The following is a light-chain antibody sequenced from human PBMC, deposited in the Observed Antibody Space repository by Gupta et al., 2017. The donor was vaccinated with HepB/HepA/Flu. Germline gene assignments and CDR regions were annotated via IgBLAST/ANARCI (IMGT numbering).Light chain of an antibody. CDR3: MQTLHTPWT. CDR1: QSLLQSNGYNY. CDR2: LGS. J-gene: IGKJ1*01. V-gene: IGKV2-28*01. Sequence: DTVMTQSPLSLPVTPGEPASISCRSSQSLLQSNGYNYLDWYLQKPGQSPQVLIYLGSNRASGVPDRFSGSVSGTEFTLRISRVEAEDVGVYYCMQTLHTPWTFGQGTKVEI.